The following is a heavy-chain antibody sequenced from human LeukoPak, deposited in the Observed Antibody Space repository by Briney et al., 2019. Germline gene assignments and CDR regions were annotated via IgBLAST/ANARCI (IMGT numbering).Heavy chain of an antibody. D-gene: IGHD5-24*01. CDR3: ARKVATTPYYFDY. J-gene: IGHJ4*02. Sequence: SETLSLTCTVSGGSISSYYWSWIRQPPGQGLEWIGYIYYSGSTNYNPSLKSRVTISVDTSKNQFSLALSSVTAADTAVYYCARKVATTPYYFDYWGQGTLVTVSA. CDR1: GGSISSYY. CDR2: IYYSGST. V-gene: IGHV4-59*01.